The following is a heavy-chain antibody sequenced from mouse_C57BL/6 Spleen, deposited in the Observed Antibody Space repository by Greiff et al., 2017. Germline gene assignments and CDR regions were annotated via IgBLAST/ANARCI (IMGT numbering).Heavy chain of an antibody. Sequence: QVQLQQSGAELVRPGASVKLSCKASGYTFTSYGISWVKQRTGQGLEWIGEIYPRSGSTYYNEKFKGKATLTADKSSSTAYMKLRSLTSEASAVYCRTRSSTTVVASDYWGQGTTLTVSS. CDR1: GYTFTSYG. J-gene: IGHJ2*01. D-gene: IGHD1-1*01. V-gene: IGHV1-81*01. CDR2: IYPRSGST. CDR3: TRSSTTVVASDY.